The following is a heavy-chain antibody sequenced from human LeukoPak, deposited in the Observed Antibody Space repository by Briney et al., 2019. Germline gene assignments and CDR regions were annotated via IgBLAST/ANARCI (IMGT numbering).Heavy chain of an antibody. D-gene: IGHD4-17*01. V-gene: IGHV4-59*01. Sequence: PSETLSLTCTVSGGSISNYYWSWIRQPPGKGLEWTGYIYYSGSTNYNPSLKSRVTISVDTNKNLFSLNLSSVTAADTAVYYCARDANPSGDYVYHYWGQGALVTVSS. CDR2: IYYSGST. CDR1: GGSISNYY. J-gene: IGHJ4*02. CDR3: ARDANPSGDYVYHY.